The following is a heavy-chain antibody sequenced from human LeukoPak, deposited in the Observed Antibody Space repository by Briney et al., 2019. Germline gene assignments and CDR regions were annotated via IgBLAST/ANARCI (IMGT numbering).Heavy chain of an antibody. D-gene: IGHD3-10*01. J-gene: IGHJ5*02. Sequence: SETLSLTCTVSGGSINGYYWSWIRQPAGKGLEWIGRVIDSGSTNYNPSLKSRVTISVETSKNQFSLKLKSVTAADTAVYYCARGGYYGSGNDFRFDPWGQGTLVTVSS. V-gene: IGHV4-4*07. CDR1: GGSINGYY. CDR2: VIDSGST. CDR3: ARGGYYGSGNDFRFDP.